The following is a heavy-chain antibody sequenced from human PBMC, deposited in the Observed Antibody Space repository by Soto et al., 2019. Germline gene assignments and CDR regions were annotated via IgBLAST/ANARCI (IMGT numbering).Heavy chain of an antibody. Sequence: SETLSLTCDVYGGSFSGYYWSWIRQPPGKGLEWIGEINHSGSTNYNPSLKSRVTISVDTSKNQFSLKLSSVTAADTAVYYCARGYAYVRYNWFDPWRQGTLVTVSS. CDR3: ARGYAYVRYNWFDP. CDR2: INHSGST. D-gene: IGHD3-16*01. CDR1: GGSFSGYY. V-gene: IGHV4-34*01. J-gene: IGHJ5*02.